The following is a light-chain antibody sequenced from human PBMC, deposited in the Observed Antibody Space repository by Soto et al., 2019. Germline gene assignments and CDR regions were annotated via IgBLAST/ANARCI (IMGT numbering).Light chain of an antibody. CDR3: QQYGSSPKT. V-gene: IGKV3-20*01. Sequence: DIALTQSPGTLSLSAGERATLSCRSSQSVSSSYLAWYQQKPGQAPRLIIYGASSRATGIPDRFSGSGSGTDFTLTISRLEPEDFAVYYCQQYGSSPKTLGQGTKVDIK. J-gene: IGKJ1*01. CDR2: GAS. CDR1: QSVSSSY.